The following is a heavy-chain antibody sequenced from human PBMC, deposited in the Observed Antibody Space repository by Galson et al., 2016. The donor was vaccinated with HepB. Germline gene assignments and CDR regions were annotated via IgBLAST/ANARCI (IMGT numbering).Heavy chain of an antibody. D-gene: IGHD4-11*01. CDR3: TISDFSDY. CDR2: ILSKAHGGTT. CDR1: GFTFSDAW. Sequence: SLRLSCAASGFTFSDAWMMWVRQAPGKGLEWVGRILSKAHGGTTHYAAPVKGRFTVSRDDSENPLYLQMNSLKIEDKAIYYCTISDFSDYWGQGTLVTVSS. V-gene: IGHV3-15*01. J-gene: IGHJ4*02.